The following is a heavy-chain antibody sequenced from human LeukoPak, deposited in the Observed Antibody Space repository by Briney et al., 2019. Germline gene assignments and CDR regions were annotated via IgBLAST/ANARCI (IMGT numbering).Heavy chain of an antibody. D-gene: IGHD4/OR15-4a*01. Sequence: GGSLRLSCAASGFTFSSNWMNWVRQAPGKGLEWVSYISSSGSTIYYADSVKGRFTISRDNAKNSLYLQINSLRAEDTAVYYCARRAGAYSHPYDYWGQGTLVTVSS. CDR1: GFTFSSNW. CDR2: ISSSGSTI. CDR3: ARRAGAYSHPYDY. J-gene: IGHJ4*02. V-gene: IGHV3-48*04.